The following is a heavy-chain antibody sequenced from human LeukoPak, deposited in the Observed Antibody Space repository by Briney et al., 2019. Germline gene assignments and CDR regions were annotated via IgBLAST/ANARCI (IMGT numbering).Heavy chain of an antibody. J-gene: IGHJ6*02. CDR2: INHSGST. CDR3: ARDIAVAGYYYYGMDV. Sequence: SETLSLTCAFYGGSFSGYYWSWIRQPPGKGLEWIGEINHSGSTNYNPSLKSRVTISVDTSKNQFSLKLSSVTAADTAVYYCARDIAVAGYYYYGMDVWGQGTTVTVSS. CDR1: GGSFSGYY. D-gene: IGHD6-19*01. V-gene: IGHV4-34*01.